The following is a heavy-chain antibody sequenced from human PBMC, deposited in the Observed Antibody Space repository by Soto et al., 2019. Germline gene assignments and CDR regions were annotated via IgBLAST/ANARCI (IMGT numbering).Heavy chain of an antibody. CDR3: ARTYYYDSSGYSLRNAFDI. D-gene: IGHD3-22*01. Sequence: QVQLVQSGAEVKKPGSSVKVSCKASGGTFSSYAISWVRQAPGQGLEWMGGIIPIFGTANYAQKFQGRVTITADESTSKAYMELSSLRSEDTAVYYCARTYYYDSSGYSLRNAFDIWGQGTMVTVSS. CDR2: IIPIFGTA. V-gene: IGHV1-69*12. J-gene: IGHJ3*02. CDR1: GGTFSSYA.